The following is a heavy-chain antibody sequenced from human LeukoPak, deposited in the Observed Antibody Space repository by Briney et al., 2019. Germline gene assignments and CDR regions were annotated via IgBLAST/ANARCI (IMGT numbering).Heavy chain of an antibody. CDR1: GYTFTSYG. V-gene: IGHV1-69*04. CDR3: ARETNPLLWFGELGGDP. J-gene: IGHJ5*02. CDR2: IIPTLGIA. D-gene: IGHD3-10*01. Sequence: SVKVSCKASGYTFTSYGIIWVRQAPGQGLEWMGRIIPTLGIANYAQKFQGRVTITADKSTSTAYMELSSLRSEDTAVYYCARETNPLLWFGELGGDPWGQGTLVTVSS.